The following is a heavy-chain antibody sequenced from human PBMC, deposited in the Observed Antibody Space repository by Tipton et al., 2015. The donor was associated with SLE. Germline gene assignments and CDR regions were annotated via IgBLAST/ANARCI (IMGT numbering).Heavy chain of an antibody. D-gene: IGHD1-1*01. CDR2: INHSGST. CDR3: AAELVNDAFDI. CDR1: GGSFSDYY. J-gene: IGHJ3*02. V-gene: IGHV4-34*01. Sequence: TLSLTCAVYGGSFSDYYWTWIRQPPGKGLEWIGEINHSGSTNYNPSLKSRVNISVDTSKNQFSLKLNSVTAADTAVYYCAAELVNDAFDIWGQGTMVTVSS.